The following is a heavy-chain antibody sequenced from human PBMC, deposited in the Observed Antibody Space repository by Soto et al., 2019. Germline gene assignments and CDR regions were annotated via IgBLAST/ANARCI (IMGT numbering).Heavy chain of an antibody. CDR2: INACNGNT. CDR1: GYTFTSYG. J-gene: IGHJ6*02. V-gene: IGHV1-18*01. CDR3: ARVRIVAVVAATPIRYGMDV. Sequence: ASVKVSCKASGYTFTSYGISWVRQAPGQGLEWMGWINACNGNTNYAQKLQGRVTMTTDTSTSTAYMELSSLRSDDTAVYYCARVRIVAVVAATPIRYGMDVWGQGTMVTVSS. D-gene: IGHD2-15*01.